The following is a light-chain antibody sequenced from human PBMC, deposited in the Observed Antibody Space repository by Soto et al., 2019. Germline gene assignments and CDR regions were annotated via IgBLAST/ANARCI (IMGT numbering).Light chain of an antibody. CDR3: SSYAGSNNYV. Sequence: QSVLTQPPSASGSPGQSVTISCTGTSSDVGGYNYVSWYQQYPGKAPKVMIYEVSVRPSGVPDRFSGSKSGNTASLTVSGLQAEDEADYYCSSYAGSNNYVFGPGTKVTV. V-gene: IGLV2-8*01. J-gene: IGLJ1*01. CDR2: EVS. CDR1: SSDVGGYNY.